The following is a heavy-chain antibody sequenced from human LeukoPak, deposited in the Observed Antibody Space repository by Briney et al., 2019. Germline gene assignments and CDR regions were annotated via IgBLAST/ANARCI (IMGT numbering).Heavy chain of an antibody. CDR1: GFTFSSYS. J-gene: IGHJ4*02. Sequence: PGGSLRLSCAASGFTFSSYSMYWVRQAPGKGLGWVSYISSSSTTIYYADSVKGRFTISRDNAKSSLFLQMNSLRAEDTAVYYCARSRSGYFDYWGQGTLVTVSS. V-gene: IGHV3-48*04. D-gene: IGHD3-22*01. CDR3: ARSRSGYFDY. CDR2: ISSSSTTI.